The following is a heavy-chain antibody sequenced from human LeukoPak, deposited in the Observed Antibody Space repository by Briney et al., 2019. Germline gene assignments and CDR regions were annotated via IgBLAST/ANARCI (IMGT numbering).Heavy chain of an antibody. D-gene: IGHD3-10*01. V-gene: IGHV7-4-1*02. Sequence: GGSLRLSCAASGFTFSSYAMHWVRQAPGQGLEWMGWINTNTGNPTYAQGFTGRFVFSLDTSVSTAYLQISSLKAEDTAVYYCARDRVLLWFGESYYFDYWGQGTLVTVSS. CDR2: INTNTGNP. CDR1: GFTFSSYA. CDR3: ARDRVLLWFGESYYFDY. J-gene: IGHJ4*02.